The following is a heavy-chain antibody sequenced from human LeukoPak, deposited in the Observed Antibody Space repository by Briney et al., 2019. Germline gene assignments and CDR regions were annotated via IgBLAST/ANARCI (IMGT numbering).Heavy chain of an antibody. D-gene: IGHD2/OR15-2a*01. J-gene: IGHJ4*02. V-gene: IGHV3-33*01. CDR1: GFTFSNYG. CDR3: ARQSEDFSLDY. CDR2: IWHDGSNK. Sequence: GGSLRLSCAASGFTFSNYGTHWVRQAPGKGLEWVAIIWHDGSNKYYTDSVKGRFTISRDNSKNTLYLQMNSLRAEDTAVYYCARQSEDFSLDYWGQGTLVTVPS.